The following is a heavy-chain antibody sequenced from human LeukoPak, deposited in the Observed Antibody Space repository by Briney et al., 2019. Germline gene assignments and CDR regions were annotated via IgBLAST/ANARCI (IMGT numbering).Heavy chain of an antibody. CDR1: GYTFISYH. CDR2: INPSGGST. V-gene: IGHV1-46*01. J-gene: IGHJ4*02. Sequence: ASVKVSCKASGYTFISYHLHWVRQAPGQGLEWMGIINPSGGSTSYAQKFQGRVTMTRDTFTSTVYMELSSLRSEDTAVYYCARVGSSTWYESDYWGQGTLVTVSS. CDR3: ARVGSSTWYESDY. D-gene: IGHD6-13*01.